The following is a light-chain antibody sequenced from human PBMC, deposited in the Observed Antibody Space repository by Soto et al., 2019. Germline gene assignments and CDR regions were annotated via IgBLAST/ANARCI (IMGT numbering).Light chain of an antibody. V-gene: IGKV3-20*01. CDR2: GAS. CDR1: QSVSSIY. Sequence: ERVLTQSPGTLSLSPGERATLSCRASQSVSSIYLAWYQQKPGQAPRLLIYGASTRATGIPDRFSGSGSGTDFTLTISRLEPEDSAVYYCQQYGSSPTWTFGQGTKVDIK. CDR3: QQYGSSPTWT. J-gene: IGKJ1*01.